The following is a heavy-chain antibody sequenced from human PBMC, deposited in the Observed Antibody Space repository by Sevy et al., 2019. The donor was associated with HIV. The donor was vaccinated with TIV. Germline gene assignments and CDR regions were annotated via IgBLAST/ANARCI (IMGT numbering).Heavy chain of an antibody. Sequence: GGSLRLSCAASGFTFSSSWMHWVCQAPEKGLEWVADIKCDGSEKYYVDSVKGRLTISRDNAKNSLYLQVNSLRAEDMTVYYCVRGLSIVVVVAATFWFDPWGQGTLVTVSS. CDR3: VRGLSIVVVVAATFWFDP. D-gene: IGHD2-15*01. V-gene: IGHV3-7*03. CDR1: GFTFSSSW. CDR2: IKCDGSEK. J-gene: IGHJ5*02.